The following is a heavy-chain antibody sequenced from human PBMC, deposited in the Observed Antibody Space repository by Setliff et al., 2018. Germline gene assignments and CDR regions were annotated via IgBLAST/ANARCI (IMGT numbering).Heavy chain of an antibody. Sequence: GGSLRLSCATSGFTFSNAWMSWVRQAPGKGLEWVGRIKSKTDGGTTDYAAPVKGRFTISRDDSKNTLYLQMNSLKTEDTAVYYCTTELGDQTSYNWNYWHWGQGTLVTVSS. J-gene: IGHJ4*02. V-gene: IGHV3-15*01. D-gene: IGHD1-7*01. CDR1: GFTFSNAW. CDR2: IKSKTDGGTT. CDR3: TTELGDQTSYNWNYWH.